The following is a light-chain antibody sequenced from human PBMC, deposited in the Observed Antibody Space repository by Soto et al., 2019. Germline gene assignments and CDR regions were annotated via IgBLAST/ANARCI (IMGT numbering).Light chain of an antibody. Sequence: VWTQNPRTRALSPKKIDTLARRTIQSVSSSYLAWYQQKPGQAPGLLIYGASSRATGIPDRFSGSGSGTDFTVTISRLEPEDFAVYYCQQYGRSPVITIGEGTRLEIK. CDR1: QSVSSSY. CDR3: QQYGRSPVIT. CDR2: GAS. V-gene: IGKV3-20*01. J-gene: IGKJ5*01.